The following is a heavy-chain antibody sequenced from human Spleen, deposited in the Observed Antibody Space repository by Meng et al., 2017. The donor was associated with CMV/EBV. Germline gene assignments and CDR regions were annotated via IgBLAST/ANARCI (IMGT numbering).Heavy chain of an antibody. CDR3: AKSGRSSKPYYFDS. V-gene: IGHV3-33*06. CDR1: GFTFSSYG. J-gene: IGHJ4*02. CDR2: TWYDGSHK. Sequence: GGSLRLSCAASGFTFSSYGMHWVRQAPGKGLECVAVTWYDGSHKYHADSVKGRFTISRDNSNNTLYLQMNSLRAEDTALYYCAKSGRSSKPYYFDSWGQGTLVTVSS. D-gene: IGHD6-6*01.